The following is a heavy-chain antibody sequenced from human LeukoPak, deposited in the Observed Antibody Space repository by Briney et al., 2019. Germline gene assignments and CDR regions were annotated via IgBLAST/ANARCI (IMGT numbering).Heavy chain of an antibody. Sequence: GGSLRLSCAVSGFTFSSYWMHWVRQAPGKGLVWVSRIDRDGSRINYADSVKGRFTISRDNSKNTVYLQMNSLRDEDTAAYYCAKDPNGDYVGTFDMWGRGTMVTVSS. D-gene: IGHD4-17*01. CDR2: IDRDGSRI. CDR1: GFTFSSYW. J-gene: IGHJ3*02. CDR3: AKDPNGDYVGTFDM. V-gene: IGHV3-74*01.